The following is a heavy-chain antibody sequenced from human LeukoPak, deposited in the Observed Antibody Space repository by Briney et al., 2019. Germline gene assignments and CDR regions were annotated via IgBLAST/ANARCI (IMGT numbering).Heavy chain of an antibody. CDR2: IKSKSDGGTT. V-gene: IGHV3-15*01. Sequence: GGSLRLSCAASGFTFSNAWMSWVRQAPGKGLEWVGRIKSKSDGGTTDYVAPVKGRFTISRDDSKSTLYLQMNSLKPEDTAVYYCTTSRHCSSTSCHRDYWGQGTLVTVSS. D-gene: IGHD2-2*02. CDR3: TTSRHCSSTSCHRDY. J-gene: IGHJ4*02. CDR1: GFTFSNAW.